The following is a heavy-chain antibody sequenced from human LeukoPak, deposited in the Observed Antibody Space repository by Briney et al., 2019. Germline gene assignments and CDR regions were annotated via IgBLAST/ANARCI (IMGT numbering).Heavy chain of an antibody. D-gene: IGHD6-19*01. CDR1: GGSISSYY. CDR3: ARAVGYSSGWYYFDY. V-gene: IGHV4-59*01. J-gene: IGHJ4*02. CDR2: IYSSGST. Sequence: SETLSLTCTVSGGSISSYYWSWIRQPPGKGLEWIGYIYSSGSTNYNPSLKSRLTISVDASKNQFSLKLSSVTAADTAVYYCARAVGYSSGWYYFDYWGQGTLVTVSS.